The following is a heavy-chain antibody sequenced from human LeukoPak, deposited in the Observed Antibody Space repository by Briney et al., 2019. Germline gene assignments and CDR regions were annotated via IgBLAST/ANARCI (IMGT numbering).Heavy chain of an antibody. D-gene: IGHD1-26*01. CDR3: AKRGDSGSYATLDY. V-gene: IGHV3-53*01. J-gene: IGHJ4*02. CDR2: IDSGGAT. Sequence: PGGSLRVSCAVSGFSVSSNYVSWVRQAPGKGLEWVSIIDSGGATYYADSVKGRFTISRDNSKNTLYLQMNSLRADDTAVYYCAKRGDSGSYATLDYWGQGTLVTVSS. CDR1: GFSVSSNY.